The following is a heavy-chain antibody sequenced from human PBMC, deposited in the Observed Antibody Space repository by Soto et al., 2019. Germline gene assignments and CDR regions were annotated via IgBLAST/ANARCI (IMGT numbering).Heavy chain of an antibody. Sequence: SETLSLTCTVSGGSISSGDYYWSWIRQVPKKGLEWIGYIYYSGSTYYNPSLRSRVAMSVDTSKNQFSLKLSSVTAADTAIYYCAREGRLAAAGRFDYWGQGTLVTVS. CDR3: AREGRLAAAGRFDY. CDR2: IYYSGST. V-gene: IGHV4-31*03. D-gene: IGHD6-13*01. J-gene: IGHJ4*02. CDR1: GGSISSGDYY.